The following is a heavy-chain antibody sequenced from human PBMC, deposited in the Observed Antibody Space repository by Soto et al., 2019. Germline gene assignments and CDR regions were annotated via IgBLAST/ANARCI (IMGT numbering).Heavy chain of an antibody. V-gene: IGHV3-30*09. CDR2: ISRDGSNK. Sequence: GGSLRLSCAASGFTFSRYAIHWVRQAPGKGLEWVAVISRDGSNKYYVDSVKGRFAISRDNSKNTLYLQMNSLRDEDTAVYYCARSRNSAVADSFDFWGQGTLVTVSS. CDR3: ARSRNSAVADSFDF. D-gene: IGHD3-10*01. J-gene: IGHJ4*02. CDR1: GFTFSRYA.